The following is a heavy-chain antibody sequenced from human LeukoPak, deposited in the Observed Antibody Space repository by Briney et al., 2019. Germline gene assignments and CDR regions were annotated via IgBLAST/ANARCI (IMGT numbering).Heavy chain of an antibody. CDR3: AKEGYSYGFLRPNFDY. CDR2: INNSGGST. J-gene: IGHJ4*02. D-gene: IGHD5-18*01. CDR1: GFTFSSYA. V-gene: IGHV3-23*01. Sequence: GGSLRLSCAASGFTFSSYAMNWVRQAPGKGLAWVSGINNSGGSTYYADSVKGRFTISRDNSKNTLYLQMNSLRAEDTAVYYCAKEGYSYGFLRPNFDYWGQGTLVTVSS.